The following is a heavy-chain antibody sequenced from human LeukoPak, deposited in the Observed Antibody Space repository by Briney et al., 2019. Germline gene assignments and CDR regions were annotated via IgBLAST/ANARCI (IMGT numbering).Heavy chain of an antibody. D-gene: IGHD4-17*01. V-gene: IGHV3-48*03. CDR3: ARDKGTSTVTD. Sequence: GGSLRLSCAASGFTFSSYEMNWVRQAPGKGLEWVSYISSSGSIIYYADSVKGRFTISRDNAKNSLYLQMNSLRAEDTAVYYCARDKGTSTVTDWGQGTLVTVSS. CDR2: ISSSGSII. J-gene: IGHJ4*02. CDR1: GFTFSSYE.